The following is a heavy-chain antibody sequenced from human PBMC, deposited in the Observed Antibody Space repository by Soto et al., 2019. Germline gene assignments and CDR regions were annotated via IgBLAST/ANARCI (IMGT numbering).Heavy chain of an antibody. Sequence: GGSLRLSCAASGFFFQNYAMHWVRLAPGKGLEWVAYIFYDGSNDNCADSVKGRFTVSRDNSEGMMYLQMNNLRAEDTGVYFCARAMTMTLARIFGMDVWGLGTSVTVSS. J-gene: IGHJ6*02. CDR1: GFFFQNYA. V-gene: IGHV3-33*01. D-gene: IGHD3-3*01. CDR2: IFYDGSND. CDR3: ARAMTMTLARIFGMDV.